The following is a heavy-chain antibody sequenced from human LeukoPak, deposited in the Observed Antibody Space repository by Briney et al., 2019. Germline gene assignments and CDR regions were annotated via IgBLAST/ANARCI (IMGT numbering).Heavy chain of an antibody. J-gene: IGHJ4*02. CDR1: GFTFSAYA. CDR2: ISFDGSNK. V-gene: IGHV3-30-3*01. CDR3: ARDPSMIVVVTLNFDY. D-gene: IGHD3-22*01. Sequence: PGRSLRLSCAASGFTFSAYAMHWVRQTPGKGLEWVAVISFDGSNKYYADSVKGRCTISRDNSKNTLFLELNSLRAEDTAVYYCARDPSMIVVVTLNFDYWGQGTLVTVSS.